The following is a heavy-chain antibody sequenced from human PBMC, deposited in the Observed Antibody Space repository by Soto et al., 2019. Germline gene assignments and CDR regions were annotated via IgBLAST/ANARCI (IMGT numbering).Heavy chain of an antibody. CDR2: ISGSGGRT. Sequence: PGGSLRLSCAASGFTFSSYAMNWVRQAPGKGLEWVSVISGSGGRTYYADSVKGRFTISRDNSKNTLYVQMSNLRAEDTAVYYCAKDLSYDILTAYSSYWYLDLWGRGTLVTVSS. D-gene: IGHD3-9*01. V-gene: IGHV3-23*01. J-gene: IGHJ2*01. CDR3: AKDLSYDILTAYSSYWYLDL. CDR1: GFTFSSYA.